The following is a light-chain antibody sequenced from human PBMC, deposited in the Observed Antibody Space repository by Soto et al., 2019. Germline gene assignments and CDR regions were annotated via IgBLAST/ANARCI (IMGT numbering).Light chain of an antibody. Sequence: MVLTHSPGTVSLSPGERATLSCRASQTGSNSYLAWYQHKSGQAPRLLIYGVYTRASGIPDRFSGSGSGTEFTLTITRLEPEDSAVYFCQHYGYSQWTFGQGTKVDIK. CDR2: GVY. J-gene: IGKJ1*01. CDR3: QHYGYSQWT. CDR1: QTGSNSY. V-gene: IGKV3-20*01.